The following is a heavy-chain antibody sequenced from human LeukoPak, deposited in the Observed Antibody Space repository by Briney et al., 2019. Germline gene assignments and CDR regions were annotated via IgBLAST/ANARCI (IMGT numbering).Heavy chain of an antibody. J-gene: IGHJ2*01. CDR2: IYYSGST. V-gene: IGHV4-39*07. CDR3: ARERPAPWFFDL. D-gene: IGHD6-25*01. CDR1: GGSISSSSYY. Sequence: SETLSLTCTVSGGSISSSSYYWSWIRQPPGKGLEWIGYIYYSGSTYYNPSLKSRVTISVDTSKNQFSLRLTSVTAADTAIYYCARERPAPWFFDLWGRGTLVTVSS.